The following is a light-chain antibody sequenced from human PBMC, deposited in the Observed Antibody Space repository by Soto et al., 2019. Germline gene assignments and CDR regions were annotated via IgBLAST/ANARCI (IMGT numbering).Light chain of an antibody. CDR3: QQYNKWPLT. Sequence: EIVLTQSPATLSLSPGERATLSCRASQSVSSYLAWYQQKPGQAPRLLIYDASNRATGIPARFSGSGSGTDFTLTISSLEPEDFAVYYCQQYNKWPLTFGPGTKVDI. V-gene: IGKV3-11*01. CDR1: QSVSSY. CDR2: DAS. J-gene: IGKJ3*01.